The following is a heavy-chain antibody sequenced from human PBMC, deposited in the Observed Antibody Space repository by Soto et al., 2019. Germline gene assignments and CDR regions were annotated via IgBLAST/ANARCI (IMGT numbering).Heavy chain of an antibody. D-gene: IGHD3-10*01. V-gene: IGHV3-30-3*01. J-gene: IGHJ4*02. CDR3: ARDDEDGSYCDLGY. CDR2: ILHDGNNK. Sequence: QVQLVESGGGVVQPGRSLRLSCAASGFTFSNYIMHLVRQAPGKGLEWVAMILHDGNNKYYADSVKGRFTISRDNSKNTLYLQMNSLRTEDTAIYYCARDDEDGSYCDLGYWGQGTLVTVSS. CDR1: GFTFSNYI.